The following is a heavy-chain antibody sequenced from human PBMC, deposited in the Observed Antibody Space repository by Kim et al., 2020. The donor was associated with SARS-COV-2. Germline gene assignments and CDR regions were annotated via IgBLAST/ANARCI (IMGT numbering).Heavy chain of an antibody. CDR3: AKDIIPPIAAACLTDYYYGMDV. CDR2: ISWNSGSI. J-gene: IGHJ6*02. Sequence: GGSLRLSCAASGFTFDDYAMHLVRQAPGKGLEWDSGISWNSGSIGYSDSVKGRFTISRDNAKNSMYLHMNSLRAEDTALYYCAKDIIPPIAAACLTDYYYGMDVCGQGTTITVSS. V-gene: IGHV3-9*01. CDR1: GFTFDDYA. D-gene: IGHD6-13*01.